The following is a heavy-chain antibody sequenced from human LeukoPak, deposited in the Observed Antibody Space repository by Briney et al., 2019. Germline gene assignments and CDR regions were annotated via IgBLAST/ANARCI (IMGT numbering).Heavy chain of an antibody. J-gene: IGHJ3*02. CDR3: ARHIFGGDGSTKDAFDI. V-gene: IGHV4-59*08. Sequence: PSETLSLTCTVSGGSISSYYWSWIRQPPGKGLEWIGYIYYSGSTNYNPSLKSRVTISVDTSKNQFSLKLSSVTAADTAVYYCARHIFGGDGSTKDAFDIWGQGTMVTVSS. D-gene: IGHD2-21*01. CDR1: GGSISSYY. CDR2: IYYSGST.